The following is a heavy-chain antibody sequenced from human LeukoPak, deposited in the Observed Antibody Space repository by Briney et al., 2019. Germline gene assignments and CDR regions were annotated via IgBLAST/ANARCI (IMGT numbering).Heavy chain of an antibody. CDR1: GDSISSGDYY. D-gene: IGHD6-13*01. J-gene: IGHJ5*02. V-gene: IGHV4-61*02. Sequence: SETLSLTCTVSGDSISSGDYYWSWIRQPAGKGLEWIGRISSSGSTNYNPSLKSRVTISVDTSKNQFSLKLSSVTAADTAVYYCARSTAAGTWFDPWGQGTLVTVSS. CDR2: ISSSGST. CDR3: ARSTAAGTWFDP.